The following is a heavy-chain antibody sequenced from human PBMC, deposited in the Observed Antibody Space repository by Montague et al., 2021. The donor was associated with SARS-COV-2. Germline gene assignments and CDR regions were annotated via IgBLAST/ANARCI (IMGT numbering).Heavy chain of an antibody. V-gene: IGHV2-5*02. J-gene: IGHJ5*02. CDR1: GFSLTTRGVG. D-gene: IGHD1-14*01. Sequence: PALVEPTQTLTLTCTFSGFSLTTRGVGVGWIRQPPGKALEWLALIYWDDAKHYSPSLKSRLTITKDTSKNQVVLTMTNMDPVDTATYYCAHKLYGINRRWFDPWGQGILVTVSS. CDR3: AHKLYGINRRWFDP. CDR2: IYWDDAK.